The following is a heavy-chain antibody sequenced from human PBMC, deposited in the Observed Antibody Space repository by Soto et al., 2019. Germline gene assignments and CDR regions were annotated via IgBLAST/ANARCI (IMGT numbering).Heavy chain of an antibody. V-gene: IGHV3-30*18. Sequence: QVQLVESGGGVVQPGRSLRLSCAASGFTFSSYGMPWVRQAPGKGLEWEAVISYDGSNKYYADSVKGRFTISRDSSKNTLYLQMNSLRAEDTAVYYCAKDGMATMYYWGQGTLVTVSS. D-gene: IGHD5-12*01. CDR3: AKDGMATMYY. J-gene: IGHJ4*02. CDR2: ISYDGSNK. CDR1: GFTFSSYG.